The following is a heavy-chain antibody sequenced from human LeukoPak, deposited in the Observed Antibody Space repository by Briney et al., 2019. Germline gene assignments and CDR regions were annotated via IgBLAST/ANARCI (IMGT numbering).Heavy chain of an antibody. CDR2: IKQDGSEK. CDR1: GFTFSRYW. CDR3: ARDRPYYDSSGGYYYMDV. V-gene: IGHV3-7*01. Sequence: GGSLRLSCAASGFTFSRYWMSWVRQAPGKGLEWVANIKQDGSEKDYVDSVKGRFTISRDNAKNSLYLQMNSLRAEDTAVYYCARDRPYYDSSGGYYYMDVWGKGTTVTVSS. J-gene: IGHJ6*03. D-gene: IGHD3-22*01.